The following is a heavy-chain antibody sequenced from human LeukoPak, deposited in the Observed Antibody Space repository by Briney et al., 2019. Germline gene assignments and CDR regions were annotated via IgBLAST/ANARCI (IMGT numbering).Heavy chain of an antibody. CDR3: ATEVGQWLVRT. CDR2: IYHSGRT. J-gene: IGHJ5*02. D-gene: IGHD6-19*01. CDR1: GYSISSGYY. Sequence: SETLSLTCGVSGYSISSGYYWGWIRQPPGKGLEWIGSIYHSGRTYYNPSLKSRVTTSVDTSKSQFSLKLTSVTAADTAVYYCATEVGQWLVRTWGQGTLVTVSS. V-gene: IGHV4-38-2*01.